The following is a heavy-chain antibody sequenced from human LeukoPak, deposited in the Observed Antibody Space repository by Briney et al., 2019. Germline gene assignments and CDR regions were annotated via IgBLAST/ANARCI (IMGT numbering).Heavy chain of an antibody. D-gene: IGHD3-22*01. CDR2: IKQDGSEK. CDR1: GFTFSSYW. J-gene: IGHJ6*02. V-gene: IGHV3-7*01. Sequence: GGSLRLSCAASGFTFSSYWMSWVRQAPGKGLEWVANIKQDGSEKYYVDSVKGRFTISRDNDKNSLFLQMTSLRAEDTAVYYCAAYYYDSSGYWRWYGMDVWGQGTTVTVSS. CDR3: AAYYYDSSGYWRWYGMDV.